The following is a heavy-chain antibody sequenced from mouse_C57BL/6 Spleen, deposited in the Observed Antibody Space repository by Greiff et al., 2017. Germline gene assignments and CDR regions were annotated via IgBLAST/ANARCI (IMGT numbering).Heavy chain of an antibody. J-gene: IGHJ4*01. CDR1: GYTFTSYW. V-gene: IGHV1-69*01. CDR2: IDPSDSYT. Sequence: QVQLQQPGAELVMPGASVKLSCKASGYTFTSYWMHWVKQRPGQGLEWIGEIDPSDSYTNYNQKFKGKSTLTVDKSSSTAYMLLSSLTSEDSAVYYCARAEEGAMDYWGQGTSVTVSS. CDR3: ARAEEGAMDY.